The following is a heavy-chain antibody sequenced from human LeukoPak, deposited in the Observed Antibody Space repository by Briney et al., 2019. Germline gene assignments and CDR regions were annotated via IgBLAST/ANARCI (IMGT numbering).Heavy chain of an antibody. CDR1: GGSISSYY. D-gene: IGHD3-3*01. CDR3: AREGYDFWSGYSDYFYYYMDV. J-gene: IGHJ6*03. Sequence: PSETLSLTCTVSGGSISSYYWSWIRQPAGKGLEWTGRIYTSGSTNYNPSLKSRVTMSVDTSKNQFSLKLSSVTAADTAVYYCAREGYDFWSGYSDYFYYYMDVWGKGTTVTVSS. CDR2: IYTSGST. V-gene: IGHV4-4*07.